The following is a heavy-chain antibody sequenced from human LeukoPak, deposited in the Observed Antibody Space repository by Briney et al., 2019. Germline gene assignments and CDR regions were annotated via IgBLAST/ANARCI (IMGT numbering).Heavy chain of an antibody. D-gene: IGHD5-18*01. CDR1: CCTISRYH. J-gene: IGHJ4*02. V-gene: IGHV4-59*01. Sequence: PSQTLSLTCTAPCCTISRYHWSCIRPPPGKELARIGYIYYSGSTNYNPSLKSRVTISVDTSKNQFSLKLSSVTAADTAVYYCARHRGYSYGWLDYWGQGTLVTVSS. CDR3: ARHRGYSYGWLDY. CDR2: IYYSGST.